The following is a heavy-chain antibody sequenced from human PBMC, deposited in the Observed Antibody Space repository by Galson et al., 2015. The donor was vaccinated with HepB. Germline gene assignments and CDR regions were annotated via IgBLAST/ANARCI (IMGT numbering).Heavy chain of an antibody. J-gene: IGHJ6*03. CDR3: ARGYCSSTSCYGWDYYYYMDV. V-gene: IGHV1-69*13. D-gene: IGHD2-2*01. CDR2: IIPIFGTA. Sequence: SVKVSCKASGGTFSSYAISWVRQAPGQGLEWMGGIIPIFGTANYAQKFQGRVTITADESTSTAYMELSSLRSEDTAVYYCARGYCSSTSCYGWDYYYYMDVWGKGTTVTVSS. CDR1: GGTFSSYA.